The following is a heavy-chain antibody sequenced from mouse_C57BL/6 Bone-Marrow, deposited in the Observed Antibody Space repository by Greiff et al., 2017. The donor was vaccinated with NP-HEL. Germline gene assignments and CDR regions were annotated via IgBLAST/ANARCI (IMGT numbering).Heavy chain of an antibody. CDR3: ARKWGLHAMDY. J-gene: IGHJ4*01. V-gene: IGHV1-61*01. Sequence: QVQLKQPGAELVRPGSSVKLSCKASGYTFTSYWMDWVKQRPGQGLEWIGNIYPSDSETHYNQKFKNKATLTVDKSSSTAYMQLSSLTSEDSAVYYCARKWGLHAMDYWGQGTSVTVSS. CDR1: GYTFTSYW. CDR2: IYPSDSET. D-gene: IGHD2-13*01.